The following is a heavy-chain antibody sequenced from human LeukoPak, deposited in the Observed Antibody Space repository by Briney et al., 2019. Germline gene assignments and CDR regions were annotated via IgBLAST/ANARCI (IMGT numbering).Heavy chain of an antibody. V-gene: IGHV1-69*05. D-gene: IGHD2-15*01. Sequence: SVKVSCKASGGTFSSYAIGWVRQAPGQGLEWMGRIIPIFGTANYAQKFQGRVTITTDESTSTAYMELSSLRSEDTAVYYCARVFSYCSGGSCYPKEDYFDYWGQGTLVTVS. J-gene: IGHJ4*02. CDR1: GGTFSSYA. CDR2: IIPIFGTA. CDR3: ARVFSYCSGGSCYPKEDYFDY.